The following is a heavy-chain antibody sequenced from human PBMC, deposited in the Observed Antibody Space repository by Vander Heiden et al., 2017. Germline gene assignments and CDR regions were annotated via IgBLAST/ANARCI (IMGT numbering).Heavy chain of an antibody. CDR1: GGSISSYY. J-gene: IGHJ6*02. D-gene: IGHD7-27*01. CDR3: ARQAPGYYYYGMDV. V-gene: IGHV4-59*01. Sequence: HVQLLESRPALVNPSETLSLTSTVSGGSISSYYWSWIRQPPGKGLEWIGYIYYSGSTNYNPSLKSRVTISVDTSKNQFALKLSSVTAADTAVYYCARQAPGYYYYGMDVWGQGTTVTVSS. CDR2: IYYSGST.